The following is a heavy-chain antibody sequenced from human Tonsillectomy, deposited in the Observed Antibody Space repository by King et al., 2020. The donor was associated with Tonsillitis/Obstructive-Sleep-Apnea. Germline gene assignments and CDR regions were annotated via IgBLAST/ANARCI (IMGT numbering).Heavy chain of an antibody. D-gene: IGHD3-16*01. CDR3: ARAWGKGDYFDY. CDR2: IYYSGST. Sequence: VQLQESGPGLVKPSETLSLTCTVSGGSISSYYWSWIRQPPGKGLEWIGYIYYSGSTNYNPSLKSRVTISVDTSKNQFSLKLSSVTAADTAVYYCARAWGKGDYFDYWGQGTLVTVSS. J-gene: IGHJ4*02. CDR1: GGSISSYY. V-gene: IGHV4-59*01.